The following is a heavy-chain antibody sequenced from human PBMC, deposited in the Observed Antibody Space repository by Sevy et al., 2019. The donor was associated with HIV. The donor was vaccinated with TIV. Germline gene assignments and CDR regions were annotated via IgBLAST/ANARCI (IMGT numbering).Heavy chain of an antibody. Sequence: ASVKVSCKASGYTFSSYEIHWVRQAPGQTLEWMGWIIAGNGNTKYSQKFQGRVTITRDTSASTAYMELGSLRSEDKAVYYCARVFSGYDFAFDIWGQGTMVTVSS. CDR3: ARVFSGYDFAFDI. V-gene: IGHV1-3*01. CDR1: GYTFSSYE. J-gene: IGHJ3*02. CDR2: IIAGNGNT. D-gene: IGHD5-12*01.